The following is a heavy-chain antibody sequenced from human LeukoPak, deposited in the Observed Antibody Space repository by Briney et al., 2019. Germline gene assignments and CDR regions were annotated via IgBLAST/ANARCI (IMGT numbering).Heavy chain of an antibody. J-gene: IGHJ1*01. CDR2: INPNSGGT. D-gene: IGHD3-10*01. CDR1: GYTFTGYY. V-gene: IGHV1-2*02. CDR3: ASRGYGSGSYYFQH. Sequence: ASVKVSCKASGYTFTGYYMHWVRQAPGQGLEWMGWINPNSGGTNYAQKFQGRVTMTRDTSISTAYMELSRLRSDDTAVYYCASRGYGSGSYYFQHWGRAPWSPSPQ.